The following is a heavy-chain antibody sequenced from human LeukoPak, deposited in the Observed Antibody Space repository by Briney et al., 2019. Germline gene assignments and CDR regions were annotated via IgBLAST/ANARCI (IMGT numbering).Heavy chain of an antibody. CDR1: GGSFSGYY. V-gene: IGHV4-59*10. D-gene: IGHD4-17*01. CDR2: IYTSGST. Sequence: SETLSLTCAVYGGSFSGYYWSWIRQPAGKGLEWIGRIYTSGSTNYNPSLKSRVTMSVDTSKNQFSLKLSSVTAADTAVYYCARSGDYVDAFDIWGQGTMVTVSS. CDR3: ARSGDYVDAFDI. J-gene: IGHJ3*02.